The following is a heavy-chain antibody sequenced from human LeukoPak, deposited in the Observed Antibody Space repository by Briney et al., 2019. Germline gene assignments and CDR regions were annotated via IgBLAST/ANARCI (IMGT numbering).Heavy chain of an antibody. J-gene: IGHJ6*02. D-gene: IGHD3-10*01. Sequence: GGSLRLSCAASGFTFTSYAFDGVRQAPGQGLEWVAVISYAGTNRYYPDSVKGRFTISRDNSKNTLYLQRNSLRAERTAVDYCARDYRPGEFLSSGMDYWGQGATVT. CDR3: ARDYRPGEFLSSGMDY. CDR2: ISYAGTNR. V-gene: IGHV3-30*04. CDR1: GFTFTSYA.